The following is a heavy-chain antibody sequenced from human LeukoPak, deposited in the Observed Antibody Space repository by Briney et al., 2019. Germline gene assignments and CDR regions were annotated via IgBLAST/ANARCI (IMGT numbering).Heavy chain of an antibody. J-gene: IGHJ1*01. CDR3: ARDWDTGSGWYFQH. D-gene: IGHD6-19*01. V-gene: IGHV4-4*07. Sequence: PSETLSLTCTVSGGSISSYYWSWIRQPAGKGLEWIGRIYTSGSTNYNPSLKSRVTMSVDTSKNQFSLKLNSVTAADTAVYYCARDWDTGSGWYFQHWGQGTLVTVSS. CDR2: IYTSGST. CDR1: GGSISSYY.